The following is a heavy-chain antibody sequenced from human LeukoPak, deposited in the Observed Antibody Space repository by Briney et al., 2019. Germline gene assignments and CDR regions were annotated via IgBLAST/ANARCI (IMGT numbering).Heavy chain of an antibody. V-gene: IGHV4-59*08. CDR2: IYNSANT. Sequence: PSETLSLTCSVSGDSISSSYWSWIRQPPGKGLELIGNIYNSANTNYNPSLQSRVTISVDTSKTQFSLQLTSVSATDAAVYYCARRFSSRSDGNGYYYGHDAFDVWGQGTLVTVSS. CDR1: GDSISSSY. CDR3: ARRFSSRSDGNGYYYGHDAFDV. D-gene: IGHD3-22*01. J-gene: IGHJ3*01.